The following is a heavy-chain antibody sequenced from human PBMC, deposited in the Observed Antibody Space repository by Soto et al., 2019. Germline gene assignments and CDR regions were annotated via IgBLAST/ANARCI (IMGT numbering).Heavy chain of an antibody. D-gene: IGHD4-4*01. J-gene: IGHJ5*02. CDR3: ARKHSLDYIRWGLDP. CDR2: INPKSDDT. V-gene: IGHV1-2*02. Sequence: ASVKVSCKASGYPFSDNQIHWLRRAPGQGLEWMGRINPKSDDTNYAQKFQGRVTMTRDTSIDTAYLELTGLTSDDTATYYCARKHSLDYIRWGLDPWGQGSLVTVSS. CDR1: GYPFSDNQ.